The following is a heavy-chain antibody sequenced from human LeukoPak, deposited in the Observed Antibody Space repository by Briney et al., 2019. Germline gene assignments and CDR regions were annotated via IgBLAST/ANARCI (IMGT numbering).Heavy chain of an antibody. CDR3: AKDLSAAGGTTNWGGFYYYYYYGMDV. CDR2: ISYDGSNK. J-gene: IGHJ6*02. D-gene: IGHD6-13*01. V-gene: IGHV3-30*18. Sequence: GGSLRLSCAASGFTFSSYGMHWVRQAPGKGLEWVAVISYDGSNKYYADFVKGRFTISRDNSKNTLYLQMNSLRAEDTAVYYCAKDLSAAGGTTNWGGFYYYYYYGMDVWGQGTTVTASS. CDR1: GFTFSSYG.